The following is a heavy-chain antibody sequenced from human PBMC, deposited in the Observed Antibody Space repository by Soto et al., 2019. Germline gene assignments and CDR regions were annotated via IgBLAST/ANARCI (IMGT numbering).Heavy chain of an antibody. V-gene: IGHV3-23*01. CDR2: VSGSGGST. CDR1: GFTFSNYA. J-gene: IGHJ5*01. D-gene: IGHD1-1*01. Sequence: GGSLRLSCVVSGFTFSNYAMSWVRQAPGKGLEWVSGVSGSGGSTDYADSVRGRFTISRDNSKNTLDLQMNSLRVEDTAVYYCARDRHETTALAPYNWFESWGQGTLVTVSS. CDR3: ARDRHETTALAPYNWFES.